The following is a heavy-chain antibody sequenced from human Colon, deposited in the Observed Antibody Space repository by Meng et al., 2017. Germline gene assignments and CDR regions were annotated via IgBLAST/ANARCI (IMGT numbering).Heavy chain of an antibody. V-gene: IGHV1-2*02. J-gene: IGHJ4*02. Sequence: HGPLVQSGPEVRRPCSSVKGSCKASGYSFSDCYTHWVRQAPGQGLEWMGWIVPTSGDTNYAQKFQGRVTMTRDTSISTTYMELIRLTSDDTAVYYCARSTPSLDYWGQGTLVTVSS. CDR3: ARSTPSLDY. CDR1: GYSFSDCY. D-gene: IGHD2-15*01. CDR2: IVPTSGDT.